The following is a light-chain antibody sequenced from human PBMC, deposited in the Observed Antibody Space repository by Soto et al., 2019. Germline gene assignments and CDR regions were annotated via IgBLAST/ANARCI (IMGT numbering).Light chain of an antibody. CDR2: KAT. CDR1: QSIGSW. J-gene: IGKJ1*01. V-gene: IGKV1-5*03. Sequence: DIQMTQSPSTLSASVGDGVTITCRASQSIGSWLAWYQQKPGKAPKLLIYKATNLQSGVPSRFSGSGSGTEFALTISSVQPDDFATYFCQHYDTFSWTFGQGTKVDIK. CDR3: QHYDTFSWT.